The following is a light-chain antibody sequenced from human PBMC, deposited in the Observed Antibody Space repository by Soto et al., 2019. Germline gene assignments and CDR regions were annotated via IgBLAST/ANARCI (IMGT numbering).Light chain of an antibody. V-gene: IGKV3-20*01. Sequence: EIVLTQSPGTLSLSPGERATLSCRASQSVSNNYLAWYQQKPGQAPRLLIYGASNRATGIPDRFSGSGSGTDFTLNISGLEPEDFAVYYGQQYGSSGTFGQGTKVEIK. CDR2: GAS. CDR3: QQYGSSGT. CDR1: QSVSNNY. J-gene: IGKJ1*01.